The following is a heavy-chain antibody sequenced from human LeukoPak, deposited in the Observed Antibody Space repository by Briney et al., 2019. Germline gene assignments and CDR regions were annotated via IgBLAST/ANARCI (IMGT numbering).Heavy chain of an antibody. Sequence: EASVKVSCKASGYTFTSYDINWVRQATGQGLEWMGWMNPNSGNTGYAQKFQGRVTMTRNTSISTAYMELSSLRSEDTAVYYCARVEGHSSGWYVDYWGQGTLVTVSS. V-gene: IGHV1-8*01. J-gene: IGHJ4*02. CDR1: GYTFTSYD. CDR3: ARVEGHSSGWYVDY. D-gene: IGHD6-19*01. CDR2: MNPNSGNT.